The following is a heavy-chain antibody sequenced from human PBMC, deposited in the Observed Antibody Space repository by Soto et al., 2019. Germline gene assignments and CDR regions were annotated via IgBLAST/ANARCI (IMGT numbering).Heavy chain of an antibody. CDR2: IYYSGST. V-gene: IGHV4-61*01. CDR3: ARDPGVGLSARWFDP. CDR1: GGSVNNGNYY. Sequence: QVQLQESGPGLVKPSETLTLTCTVSGGSVNNGNYYWSWIQQPPGKGLEWIGHIYYSGSTNYNPSLKSRVIISIDTSKKQFSLKLSSVTAADTAVYFCARDPGVGLSARWFDPWGQGALVTVSS. J-gene: IGHJ5*02. D-gene: IGHD2-8*01.